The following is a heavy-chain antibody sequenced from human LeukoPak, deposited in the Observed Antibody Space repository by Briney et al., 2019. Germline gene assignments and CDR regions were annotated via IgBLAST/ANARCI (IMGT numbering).Heavy chain of an antibody. CDR1: GGSISSSSYY. CDR3: ASLVAGNHPLIERYNWFDP. D-gene: IGHD6-19*01. CDR2: IYYSGST. J-gene: IGHJ5*02. Sequence: SETLSLTCTVSGGSISSSSYYWGWIRQPPGKGLEWIGSIYYSGSTYYNPSLMSRVTISVDTSKNQFSLKLSSVTAADTAVYYCASLVAGNHPLIERYNWFDPWGQGTLVTVSS. V-gene: IGHV4-39*07.